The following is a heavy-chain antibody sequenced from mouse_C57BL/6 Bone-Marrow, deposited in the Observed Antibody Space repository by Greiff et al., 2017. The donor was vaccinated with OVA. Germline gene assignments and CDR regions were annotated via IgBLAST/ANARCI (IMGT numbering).Heavy chain of an antibody. CDR1: GYTFTSYW. Sequence: VQVVESGAELVKPGASVKLSCKASGYTFTSYWMQWVKQRPGQGLEWIGEIDPSDSYTNYNQKFKGKATLTVDTSSSTAYMQLSSLTSEDSAVYYCARSPYYYAMDYWGQGTSVTVSS. V-gene: IGHV1-50*01. CDR3: ARSPYYYAMDY. J-gene: IGHJ4*01. CDR2: IDPSDSYT.